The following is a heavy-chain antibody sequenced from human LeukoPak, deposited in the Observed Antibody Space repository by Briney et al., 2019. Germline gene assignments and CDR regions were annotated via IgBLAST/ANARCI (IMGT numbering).Heavy chain of an antibody. V-gene: IGHV1-46*01. CDR3: ARGWELHFDY. D-gene: IGHD1-7*01. J-gene: IGHJ4*02. CDR2: INPRGGSA. CDR1: GYTFTSYY. Sequence: EASVKVSCKASGYTFTSYYMHWVRQAPGQGLEWMGRINPRGGSASYAQKFQGRLTMTRDTSTSTAYMELSSVRSEDTAVYYCARGWELHFDYWGQGTPVTVSS.